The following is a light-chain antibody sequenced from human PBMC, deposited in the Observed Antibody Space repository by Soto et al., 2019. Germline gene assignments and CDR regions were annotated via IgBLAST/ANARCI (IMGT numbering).Light chain of an antibody. CDR2: DVS. CDR3: SSYTSSSTPHYV. CDR1: SSDVGGYNY. V-gene: IGLV2-14*01. Sequence: QSVLTQPASVSGSPGQSITISCTGTSSDVGGYNYVSWYQQHPGKTPKLMIYDVSNRPSGVSNRFSGSKSGNTASLNLSGLQAEDEANYYCSSYTSSSTPHYVFGTGTKLTGL. J-gene: IGLJ1*01.